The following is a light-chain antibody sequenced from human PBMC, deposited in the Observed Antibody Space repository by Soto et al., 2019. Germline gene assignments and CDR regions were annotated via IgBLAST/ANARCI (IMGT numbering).Light chain of an antibody. J-gene: IGKJ3*01. CDR3: QHYGTSAL. CDR2: DAS. Sequence: EIVLTQSPGTLSLSPGERATISCRASQSVSSSYLAWYQQKPDQAPRLLIYDASRATGIPGRFSGSGSGTDFTLTSTRLEPEDFAVYYFQHYGTSALFGHGTKVEI. CDR1: QSVSSSY. V-gene: IGKV3-20*01.